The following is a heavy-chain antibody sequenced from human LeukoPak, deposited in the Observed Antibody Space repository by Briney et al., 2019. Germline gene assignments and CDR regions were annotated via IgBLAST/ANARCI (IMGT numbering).Heavy chain of an antibody. CDR1: GYTFTSYG. CDR3: ASTYCSSTSCYNYYMDV. V-gene: IGHV1-18*01. J-gene: IGHJ6*03. Sequence: ASVKVSCKASGYTFTSYGISWVRQAPGQGLEWMGWISAYNGSTNYAQKLQGRVTMTTDTSTSTAYMELRSLRSDDTAVYYCASTYCSSTSCYNYYMDVWGKGTTVTVPS. CDR2: ISAYNGST. D-gene: IGHD2-2*02.